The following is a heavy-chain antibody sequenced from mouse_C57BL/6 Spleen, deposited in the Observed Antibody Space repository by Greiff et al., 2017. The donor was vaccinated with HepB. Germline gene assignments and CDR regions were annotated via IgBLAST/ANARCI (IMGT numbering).Heavy chain of an antibody. J-gene: IGHJ2*01. D-gene: IGHD3-2*02. CDR1: GYAFSSYW. CDR3: ARGDSSGSFDY. Sequence: QVQLKQSGAELVKPGASVKISCKASGYAFSSYWMNWVKQRPGKGLEWIGQIYPGDGDTNYNGKFKGKATLTADKSSSTAYMQLSSLTSEDSAVYVCARGDSSGSFDYWGQGTTLTVSS. CDR2: IYPGDGDT. V-gene: IGHV1-80*01.